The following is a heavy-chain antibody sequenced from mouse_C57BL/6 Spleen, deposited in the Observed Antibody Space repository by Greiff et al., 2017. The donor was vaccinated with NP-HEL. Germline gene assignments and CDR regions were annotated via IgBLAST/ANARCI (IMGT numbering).Heavy chain of an antibody. CDR2: IRSKSSNYAT. CDR1: GFTFNTYA. J-gene: IGHJ3*01. V-gene: IGHV10-3*01. D-gene: IGHD2-1*01. CDR3: VRENYGNYVFAY. Sequence: EVQGVESGGGLVQPKGSLKLSCAASGFTFNTYAMHWVRQAPGKGLEWVARIRSKSSNYATYYADSVKDRFTISRDDSQSMLYLQMHNLKTEDTAMYYCVRENYGNYVFAYWGQGTLVTVSA.